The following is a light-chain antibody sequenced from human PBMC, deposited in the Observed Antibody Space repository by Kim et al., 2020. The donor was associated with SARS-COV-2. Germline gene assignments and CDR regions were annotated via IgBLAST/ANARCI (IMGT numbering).Light chain of an antibody. J-gene: IGKJ2*01. CDR1: QAINSY. CDR3: QQYYSYPHT. CDR2: EAS. Sequence: DIQMTQSPSSLSASVGDRVTITCRASQAINSYLAWFQQKPGKVPKSLIYEASTLQSGVPSRFSGSGSGTEFTLTISNLQPEDFTTYYCQQYYSYPHTFGQGTKLEI. V-gene: IGKV1-16*01.